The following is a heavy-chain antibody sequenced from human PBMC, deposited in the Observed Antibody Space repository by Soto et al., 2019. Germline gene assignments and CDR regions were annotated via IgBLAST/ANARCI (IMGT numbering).Heavy chain of an antibody. J-gene: IGHJ4*02. CDR3: SRSTMIGLLSH. CDR2: IYSGGDT. Sequence: PGGSLRLSCAASGFTVSSNFMSWVRQAPGKGLEWVSVIYSGGDTYYVDSVKGRFTISRDNSKNTLYLQMNTLRAEDTAMYYCSRSTMIGLLSHWGQGTLVTVSS. V-gene: IGHV3-66*01. D-gene: IGHD3-22*01. CDR1: GFTVSSNF.